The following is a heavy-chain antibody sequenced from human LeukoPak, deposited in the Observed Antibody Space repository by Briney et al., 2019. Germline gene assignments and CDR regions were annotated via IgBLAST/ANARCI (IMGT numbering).Heavy chain of an antibody. CDR1: GGSISSYY. CDR3: ARARGSGSYYKYYFDY. Sequence: PSETLSLTCTVSGGSISSYYWSWIRQPPGKGLEWIGYIYYSGSTNYNPSLKSRVTISVDTSKNQFSLKLSSVTAADAAVYYCARARGSGSYYKYYFDYWGQGTLVTVSS. CDR2: IYYSGST. J-gene: IGHJ4*02. V-gene: IGHV4-59*12. D-gene: IGHD3-10*01.